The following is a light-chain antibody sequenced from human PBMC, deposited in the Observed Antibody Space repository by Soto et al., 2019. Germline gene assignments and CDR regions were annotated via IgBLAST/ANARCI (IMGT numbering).Light chain of an antibody. J-gene: IGKJ2*01. CDR1: QSISSY. CDR3: QQRNNWPPYT. CDR2: DAS. Sequence: EIVLTQSPATLSLSPGERATLSCRASQSISSYLAWYQQKPGQAPRLLIYDASNRATGSPARFSGSGSGTDLTLTISSLEPEDFAVYYCQQRNNWPPYTFGQGTKLEI. V-gene: IGKV3-11*01.